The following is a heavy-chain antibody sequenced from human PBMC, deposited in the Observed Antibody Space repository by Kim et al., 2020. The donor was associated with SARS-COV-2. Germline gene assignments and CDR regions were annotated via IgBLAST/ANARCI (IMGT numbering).Heavy chain of an antibody. V-gene: IGHV1-69*06. Sequence: FGTTHYAQQFQGRLSITADKSTSTVYMELSSLRSEDTALYYCAELRFLYSWGQGTLVTVSS. CDR3: AELRFLYS. CDR2: FGTT. J-gene: IGHJ4*02. D-gene: IGHD5-12*01.